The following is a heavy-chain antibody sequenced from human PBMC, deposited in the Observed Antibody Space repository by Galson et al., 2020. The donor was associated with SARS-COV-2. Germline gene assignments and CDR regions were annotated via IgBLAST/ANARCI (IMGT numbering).Heavy chain of an antibody. Sequence: TGGSLRLSCTTSGFTFGDYAMSWVRQAPGKGLEWVGLIRSRAFGGTTEYAASVEGRFTISRDDSKSIAYLQMNSLKTEDTAVYYCTRSRSYCSSISCVRPPGYWGQGTLVTVSS. CDR1: GFTFGDYA. CDR3: TRSRSYCSSISCVRPPGY. J-gene: IGHJ4*02. CDR2: IRSRAFGGTT. V-gene: IGHV3-49*04. D-gene: IGHD2-2*01.